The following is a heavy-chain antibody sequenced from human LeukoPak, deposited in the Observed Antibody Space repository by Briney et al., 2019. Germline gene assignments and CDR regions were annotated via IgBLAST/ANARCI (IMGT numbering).Heavy chain of an antibody. V-gene: IGHV4-61*02. J-gene: IGHJ4*02. CDR2: IYTSGST. D-gene: IGHD2-2*01. Sequence: SETLSLTCTVSGGSISSGSYYWSWIRQPAGKGLEWIGRIYTSGSTNYNPSLKRRVTISVDTSKNQFSLKLSSVTAADTAVYYCARDHCSSTSCSLNYWGQGTLVTVSS. CDR3: ARDHCSSTSCSLNY. CDR1: GGSISSGSYY.